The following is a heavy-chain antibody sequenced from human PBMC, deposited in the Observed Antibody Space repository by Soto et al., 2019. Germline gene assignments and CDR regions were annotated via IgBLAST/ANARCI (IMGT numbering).Heavy chain of an antibody. J-gene: IGHJ4*02. CDR3: ARKYYFDS. CDR1: GYSLTTYY. Sequence: QVQLVQSGAEVKKSGASVKVSCKASGYSLTTYYMHWVRQAPGQGLEWMGIIDPSGGSTIYAQKFQGRVTMTRDTSTSTVYMELSSLRFEDTAIYYCARKYYFDSWGQGTLVTVSS. V-gene: IGHV1-46*01. CDR2: IDPSGGST.